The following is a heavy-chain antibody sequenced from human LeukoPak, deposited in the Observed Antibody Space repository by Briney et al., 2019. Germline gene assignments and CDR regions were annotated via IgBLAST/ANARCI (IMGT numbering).Heavy chain of an antibody. CDR1: GYTFTSYD. Sequence: ASVKVSCKASGYTFTSYDINWVRQATGQGLEWMGWMNPNSGNTGYAQKFQGRVTMTRNTSISTAYMELSSLRSEDTAVYYCARGGYYYDSSGYYRWFDPWGQGTLVTVPS. CDR2: MNPNSGNT. CDR3: ARGGYYYDSSGYYRWFDP. D-gene: IGHD3-22*01. V-gene: IGHV1-8*01. J-gene: IGHJ5*02.